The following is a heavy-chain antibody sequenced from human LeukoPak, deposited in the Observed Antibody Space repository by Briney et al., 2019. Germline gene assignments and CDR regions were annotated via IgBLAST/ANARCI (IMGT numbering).Heavy chain of an antibody. Sequence: ASETLSLTCTVSGGSISSYYWSWIRQPPGKGLEWIGYIYYSGSTNYNPSLKSRVTISVDTSKNQFSLKLSSVTAADTAVYYCARSPIAEDIVVVPAANPSTSFDYWGQGTLVTVSS. CDR1: GGSISSYY. CDR3: ARSPIAEDIVVVPAANPSTSFDY. J-gene: IGHJ4*02. CDR2: IYYSGST. D-gene: IGHD2-2*01. V-gene: IGHV4-59*12.